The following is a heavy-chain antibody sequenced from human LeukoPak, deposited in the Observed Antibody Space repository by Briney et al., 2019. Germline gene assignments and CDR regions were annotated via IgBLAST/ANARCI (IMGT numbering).Heavy chain of an antibody. CDR3: ARLLGSGPYYYYGMDV. Sequence: GESLKISCKGSGYSFTSYWIAWVRQMPGKGLEWMGIIYPGDSDTRYSPSFQGQVTISADKSISTAYLQWSSLKASDTAVYYCARLLGSGPYYYYGMDVWGQGTTVTVSS. CDR1: GYSFTSYW. V-gene: IGHV5-51*01. D-gene: IGHD7-27*01. J-gene: IGHJ6*02. CDR2: IYPGDSDT.